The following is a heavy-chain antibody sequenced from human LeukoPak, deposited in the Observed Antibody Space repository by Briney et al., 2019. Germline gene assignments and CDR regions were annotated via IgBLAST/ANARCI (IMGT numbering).Heavy chain of an antibody. Sequence: SETLSLTCTVSGGSISSSGYYWGWIRRPPGKGLEWSGIINDDGSTYYNPSLKSRVTISFDTSKNQSSLQLSSVMAADTAVFYYARRGGSGSTCFDSWGQGTLVTVSS. CDR3: ARRGGSGSTCFDS. D-gene: IGHD3-10*01. J-gene: IGHJ4*02. CDR2: INDDGST. V-gene: IGHV4-39*01. CDR1: GGSISSSGYY.